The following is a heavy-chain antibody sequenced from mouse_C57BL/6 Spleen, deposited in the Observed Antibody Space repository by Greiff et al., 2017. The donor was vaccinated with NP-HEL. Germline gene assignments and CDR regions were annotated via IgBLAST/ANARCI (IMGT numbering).Heavy chain of an antibody. D-gene: IGHD2-4*01. J-gene: IGHJ3*01. CDR3: ARAGDYDGAWFAY. Sequence: EVNVVESGGGLVKPGGSLKLSCAASGFTFSDYGMHWVRQAPERGLEWVAYISSGSSTIYYADTVKGRFTISRDNAKNTLFLQMTSLRSEDTAMYYCARAGDYDGAWFAYWGQGTLVTVSA. CDR2: ISSGSSTI. V-gene: IGHV5-17*01. CDR1: GFTFSDYG.